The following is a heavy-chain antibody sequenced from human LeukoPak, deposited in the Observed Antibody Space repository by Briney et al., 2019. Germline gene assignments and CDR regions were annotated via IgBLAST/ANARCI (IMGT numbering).Heavy chain of an antibody. D-gene: IGHD3-10*02. V-gene: IGHV3-23*01. CDR1: GFNFGYAA. CDR3: LQDILCSY. CDR2: ISSGGLNT. Sequence: PGGSLRLSCAAAGFNFGYAAMTWVRQVAGKGLQWVSLISSGGLNTYYADSVNGRFALSRDNSKNTLDLQMNSQRADDTAFYYCLQDILCSYWGQASPVIVSS. J-gene: IGHJ4*02.